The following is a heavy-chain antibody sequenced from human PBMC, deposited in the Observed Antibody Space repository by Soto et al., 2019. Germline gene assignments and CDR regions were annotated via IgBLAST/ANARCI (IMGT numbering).Heavy chain of an antibody. CDR2: IYWDDDK. D-gene: IGHD3-22*01. Sequence: QITLKESGPTLVKPTQTLTLTCTFSGFSLRTKGVGVGWIRQPPGKALEWLARIYWDDDKRYSPSLKSRLTIXKDTSKTQVVLRMTNMEAVDTGTYYCARSGDYYDSRGYINYWGQGTRVTVSS. CDR3: ARSGDYYDSRGYINY. J-gene: IGHJ4*02. CDR1: GFSLRTKGVG. V-gene: IGHV2-5*02.